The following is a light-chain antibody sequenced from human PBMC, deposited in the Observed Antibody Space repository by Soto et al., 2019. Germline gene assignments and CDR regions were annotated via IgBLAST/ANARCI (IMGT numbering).Light chain of an antibody. CDR3: QQYDEWPLT. V-gene: IGKV3-15*01. Sequence: EKVMTQSAATLSVYPGERATLSCRASQNVKTRLAWYQQKPGQAPRLLIYDAFTRATGIPARFSGSASGTDFTLTISSLQSEDFAVYYCQQYDEWPLTFGGGTKV. J-gene: IGKJ4*01. CDR2: DAF. CDR1: QNVKTR.